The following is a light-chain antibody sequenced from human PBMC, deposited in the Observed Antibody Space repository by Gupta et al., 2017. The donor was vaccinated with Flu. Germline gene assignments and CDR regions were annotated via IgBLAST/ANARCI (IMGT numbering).Light chain of an antibody. V-gene: IGKV3-15*01. J-gene: IGKJ1*01. Sequence: EIVMTHSPATLSVSPGERATLTCRASHSVSSNLAWYQQKPGQAPWLLIYGASNRATGIPGRSSGSRFGIGFTLTIRSRQWEDFAVYYSQQDKNWAPRTFGHRTNLQI. CDR1: HSVSSN. CDR3: QQDKNWAPRT. CDR2: GAS.